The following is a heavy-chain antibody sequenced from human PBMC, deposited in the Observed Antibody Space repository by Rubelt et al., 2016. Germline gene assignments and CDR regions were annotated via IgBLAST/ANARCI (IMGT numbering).Heavy chain of an antibody. V-gene: IGHV3-23*01. CDR3: AKDGGNWARFDY. J-gene: IGHJ4*02. CDR2: ISGGGGSK. D-gene: IGHD7-27*01. CDR1: GFTFSTSA. Sequence: EVQLLESGGGLVQPGGSLRLSCAASGFTFSTSAMSWVRQAPGKGLGGVSGISGGGGSKYYADSVKGRFTISRENSKNTRYLQMNSLRAEDTAVYYCAKDGGNWARFDYWGQGTLVTVSS.